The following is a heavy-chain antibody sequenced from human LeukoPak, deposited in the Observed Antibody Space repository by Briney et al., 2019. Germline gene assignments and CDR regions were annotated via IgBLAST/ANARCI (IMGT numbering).Heavy chain of an antibody. V-gene: IGHV3-7*01. J-gene: IGHJ4*02. CDR1: GFTFSNYW. Sequence: PGGSLRLSCAASGFTFSNYWMTWVRQAPGKGLEWVANIKHDESDKYYVDSVKGRFTISRDNAKNSLYLQMNSLRAEDTAVYYCARDLDYWGQGTLVTVSS. CDR3: ARDLDY. CDR2: IKHDESDK.